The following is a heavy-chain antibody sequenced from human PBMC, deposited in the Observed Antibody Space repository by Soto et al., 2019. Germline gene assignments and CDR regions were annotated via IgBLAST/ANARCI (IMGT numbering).Heavy chain of an antibody. CDR1: GGTFSSYA. Sequence: QVPLVQSGAEVKKPGSSVTVSCKASGGTFSSYAIHWVRQAPGQGLEWMGGIIPMYGPAKYAQRFQGRVTITADESTTTGYMELTSLTSQDTAVYYCARVTSMVRGVIDNWFDPWGHGTLVTVSS. CDR3: ARVTSMVRGVIDNWFDP. CDR2: IIPMYGPA. D-gene: IGHD3-10*01. V-gene: IGHV1-69*01. J-gene: IGHJ5*02.